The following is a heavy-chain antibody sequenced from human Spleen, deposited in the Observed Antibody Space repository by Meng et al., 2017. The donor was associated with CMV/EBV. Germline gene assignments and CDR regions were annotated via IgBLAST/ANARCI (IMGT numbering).Heavy chain of an antibody. CDR3: AKDAARQYYDSSGYYFDY. CDR1: GFTFSSYS. V-gene: IGHV3-21*01. Sequence: GESLKISCAASGFTFSSYSMNWVRQAPGKGLEWVSSISSSSSYIYYADSVKGQFTISRDNAKNSLYLQMNSLRVEDTAVYFCAKDAARQYYDSSGYYFDYWGLGTLVTVSS. D-gene: IGHD3-22*01. CDR2: ISSSSSYI. J-gene: IGHJ4*02.